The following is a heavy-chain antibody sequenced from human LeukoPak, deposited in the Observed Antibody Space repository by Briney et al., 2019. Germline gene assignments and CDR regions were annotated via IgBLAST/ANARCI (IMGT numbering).Heavy chain of an antibody. V-gene: IGHV3-21*01. CDR1: GFTFSNYE. CDR3: ARGASAVAGNDNAFDM. D-gene: IGHD6-19*01. Sequence: GGSLRLSRAASGFTFSNYEMNWVRQAPGKGLEWVSSISTSSIYIYYADSVKGRFTISRDNAKKSLYLQMNSLRAEDTAVYYCARGASAVAGNDNAFDMWGQGTMVTVSS. J-gene: IGHJ3*02. CDR2: ISTSSIYI.